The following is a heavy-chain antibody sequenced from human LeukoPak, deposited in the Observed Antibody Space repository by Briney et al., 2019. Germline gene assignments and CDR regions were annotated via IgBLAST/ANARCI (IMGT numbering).Heavy chain of an antibody. J-gene: IGHJ6*02. CDR1: GGSISSSSYY. V-gene: IGHV4-39*01. D-gene: IGHD3-22*01. CDR3: ARLSNYYDSSGYYYVSYYYYYGMDV. Sequence: SETLSLTCTVSGGSISSSSYYWGWIRQPPGKGLEWIGSIYYSGSTYYNPSLKSRVTISVDTSKNQFSLKLSSVTAADTAVYYCARLSNYYDSSGYYYVSYYYYYGMDVWGQGTTVTVSS. CDR2: IYYSGST.